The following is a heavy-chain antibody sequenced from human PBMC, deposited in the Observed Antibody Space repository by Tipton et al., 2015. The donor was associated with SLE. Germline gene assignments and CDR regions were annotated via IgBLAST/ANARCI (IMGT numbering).Heavy chain of an antibody. V-gene: IGHV3-30*02. CDR3: AKEVADYDRNAFDI. CDR1: GFTFSSYG. CDR2: IRYDGSNK. Sequence: SGFTFSSYGMHWVRQAPGKGLEWVAFIRYDGSNKYYADSVKGRFTISRDNSKNTLYLQMNSLRAEDTAVYYCAKEVADYDRNAFDIWGQGTMVTVSS. J-gene: IGHJ3*02. D-gene: IGHD3-22*01.